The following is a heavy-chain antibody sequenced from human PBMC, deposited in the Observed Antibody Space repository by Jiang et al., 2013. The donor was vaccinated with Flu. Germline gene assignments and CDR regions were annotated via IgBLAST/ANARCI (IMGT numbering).Heavy chain of an antibody. CDR1: GGSISSSSYY. CDR2: IYYSGST. Sequence: GLVKPSETLSLTCTVSGGSISSSSYYWGWIRQPPGKGLEWIGSIYYSGSTYYNPSLKSRVTISVDTSKNQFSLKLSSVTAADTAVYYCARVPDRSPRFGYWGQGTLVTVSS. CDR3: ARVPDRSPRFGY. V-gene: IGHV4-39*01. J-gene: IGHJ4*02.